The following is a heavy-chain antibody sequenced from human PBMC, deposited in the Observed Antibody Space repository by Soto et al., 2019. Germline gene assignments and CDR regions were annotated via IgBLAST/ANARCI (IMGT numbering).Heavy chain of an antibody. Sequence: QVQLVQSGAEVKKPGASVKVSCKASGYTFTSYGISWVRQAPGQGLEWMGWISAYNGNTNYAQKLQGRVTMTTYTSTSTAYIERSSNRCDDTDVYYCARAHDRGWIHLWHNYYYCVMDVWGQRTKGTDSS. V-gene: IGHV1-18*01. J-gene: IGHJ6*02. D-gene: IGHD5-18*01. CDR3: ARAHDRGWIHLWHNYYYCVMDV. CDR2: ISAYNGNT. CDR1: GYTFTSYG.